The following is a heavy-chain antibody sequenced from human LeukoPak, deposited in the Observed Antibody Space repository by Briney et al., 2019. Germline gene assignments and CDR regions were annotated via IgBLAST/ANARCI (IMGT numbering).Heavy chain of an antibody. CDR2: MWFDGTNK. CDR3: EKDRCTTGSCYDFDY. Sequence: GGSLRLSCAASGFTFSNYGMHWVRQAPGKGLEWVAVMWFDGTNKYYADSVKGRFTISRDNSKSTLYLQMNSLVGEDTAVYYCEKDRCTTGSCYDFDYWGQGTLVTVSS. CDR1: GFTFSNYG. D-gene: IGHD2-2*01. J-gene: IGHJ4*02. V-gene: IGHV3-33*06.